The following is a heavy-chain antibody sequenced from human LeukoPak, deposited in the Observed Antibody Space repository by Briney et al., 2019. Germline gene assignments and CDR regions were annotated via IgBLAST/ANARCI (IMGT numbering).Heavy chain of an antibody. J-gene: IGHJ4*02. CDR1: GYTFTGYY. D-gene: IGHD5-18*01. CDR2: INPNSGGT. Sequence: ASVKVSCKASGYTFTGYYMHWVRQAPGQGLEWRGWINPNSGGTNYAQKFQGRVTMTRDTSISTAYMELSRLRSDDTAVYYCAREEDVDTAMVTDYWGQGTLVTVSS. V-gene: IGHV1-2*02. CDR3: AREEDVDTAMVTDY.